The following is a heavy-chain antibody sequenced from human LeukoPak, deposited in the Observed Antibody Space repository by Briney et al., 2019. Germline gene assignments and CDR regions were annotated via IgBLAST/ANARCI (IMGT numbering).Heavy chain of an antibody. V-gene: IGHV1-2*02. CDR3: ARTARRAVAVPPALFY. CDR2: INPNSGGT. CDR1: GYTFTGYY. J-gene: IGHJ4*02. Sequence: ASVKVSCKASGYTFTGYYMHWVRQAPGQGLEWMGWINPNSGGTNYAQKFQGRVTMTRDTSISTAYMELSRLRSDDTAVYYCARTARRAVAVPPALFYWGQGTLVTVPS. D-gene: IGHD6-19*01.